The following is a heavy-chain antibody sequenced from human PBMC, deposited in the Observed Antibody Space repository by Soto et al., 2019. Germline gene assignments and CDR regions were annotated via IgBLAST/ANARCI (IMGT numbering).Heavy chain of an antibody. D-gene: IGHD3-16*01. CDR1: GYTFTSYD. CDR3: ARLKQDYAVA. Sequence: QVQLVQSGAEVKKPGASVKVSCKASGYTFTSYDINWVRLATGQGLEWMGWMNPNSGNTAYAQKCQGRVTMTGTTSISTAYMELSSLRSEDTAVYYCARLKQDYAVAWGQGTLVTVSS. V-gene: IGHV1-8*01. CDR2: MNPNSGNT. J-gene: IGHJ5*02.